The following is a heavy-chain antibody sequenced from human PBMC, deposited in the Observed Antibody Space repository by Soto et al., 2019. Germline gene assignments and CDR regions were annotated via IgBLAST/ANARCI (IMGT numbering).Heavy chain of an antibody. D-gene: IGHD1-26*01. J-gene: IGHJ6*02. CDR2: IWYDGSNK. Sequence: VGSLRLSCAASGFTFSSYGMHWVRQAPGKGLEWVAVIWYDGSNKYYADSVKGRFTISRDNSKNTLYLQMNSLRAEDTAVYYCARGGEWEPQATYYYGMDVWGQGTTVTVSS. V-gene: IGHV3-33*01. CDR1: GFTFSSYG. CDR3: ARGGEWEPQATYYYGMDV.